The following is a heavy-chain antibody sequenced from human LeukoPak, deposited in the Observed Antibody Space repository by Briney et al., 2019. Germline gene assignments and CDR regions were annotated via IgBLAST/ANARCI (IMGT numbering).Heavy chain of an antibody. CDR1: GGSISSGSYY. Sequence: PSETLSLTCTVSGGSISSGSYYWSWIRQPAGKGLEWIGRIYTSGSTNYNPSLKSRVTISVDTSKNQFSLKLSSVTAADTAVYYCARDALLWFGELWGQGTLVTVSS. CDR3: ARDALLWFGEL. J-gene: IGHJ4*02. D-gene: IGHD3-10*01. CDR2: IYTSGST. V-gene: IGHV4-61*02.